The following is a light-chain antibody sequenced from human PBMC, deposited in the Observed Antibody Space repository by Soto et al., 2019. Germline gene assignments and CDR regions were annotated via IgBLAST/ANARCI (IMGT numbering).Light chain of an antibody. V-gene: IGKV3-20*01. CDR2: DT. Sequence: EIVLTQSPGILSLSPGESATLSCRASQSVSRGYVAWYQQKPGQAPRLLIYDTRRAPGTPDTFSGSGSGTDFSLTISRLEPEDFAVYYCQQYGGSSLSFGGGTKVDIK. J-gene: IGKJ4*01. CDR3: QQYGGSSLS. CDR1: QSVSRGY.